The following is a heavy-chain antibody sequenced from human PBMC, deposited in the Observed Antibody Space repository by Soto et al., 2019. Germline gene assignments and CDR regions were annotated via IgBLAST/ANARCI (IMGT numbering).Heavy chain of an antibody. V-gene: IGHV3-23*01. D-gene: IGHD2-15*01. CDR2: ISGSGGGT. CDR1: GFTFSSYA. Sequence: GGSLRLSCAASGFTFSSYAMSWVRQAPGKGLEWVSAISGSGGGTYYADSVKGRFTISRDNSKNTLYLQMNSLRAEDTAVYYCAKVDCSGGSCYPDSTYDYWGQGTLVTVSS. J-gene: IGHJ4*02. CDR3: AKVDCSGGSCYPDSTYDY.